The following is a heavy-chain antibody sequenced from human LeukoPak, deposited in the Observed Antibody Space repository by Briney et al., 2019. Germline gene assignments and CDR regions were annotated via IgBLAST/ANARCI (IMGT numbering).Heavy chain of an antibody. Sequence: GGSLRLSCAASGFTFTTYAMSWVRQAPGKGLEWVSVISGSGDSTYYADSVKGRFTIPRDISKDTLYLQMKSLRAGDTAVYYCAKDKTYDDFWSGHDAFDIWGQGTMVTVSS. J-gene: IGHJ3*02. V-gene: IGHV3-23*01. CDR1: GFTFTTYA. CDR2: ISGSGDST. D-gene: IGHD3-3*01. CDR3: AKDKTYDDFWSGHDAFDI.